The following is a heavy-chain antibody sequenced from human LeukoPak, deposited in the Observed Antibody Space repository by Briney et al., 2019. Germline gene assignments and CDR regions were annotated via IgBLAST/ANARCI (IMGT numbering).Heavy chain of an antibody. J-gene: IGHJ4*02. V-gene: IGHV1-69*05. D-gene: IGHD3-3*01. CDR3: ARGDTIFYFDY. CDR1: GGTFSSYA. Sequence: SVKVSCKASGGTFSSYAISWVRQAPGQGLEWMGGIIPIFGTANYAQKFQGGVTITTDESTSTAYMELSSLRSEDTAAYYCARGDTIFYFDYWGQGTLVTVSS. CDR2: IIPIFGTA.